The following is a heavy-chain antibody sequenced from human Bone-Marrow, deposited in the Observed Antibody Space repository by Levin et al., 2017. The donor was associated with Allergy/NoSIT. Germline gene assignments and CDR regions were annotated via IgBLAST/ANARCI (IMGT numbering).Heavy chain of an antibody. CDR2: IWYDGSNK. Sequence: GESLKISCAASGFTFSSYGMHWVRQAPGKGLEWVAVIWYDGSNKYYADSVKGRFTISRDNSKNTLYLQMNSLRAEDTAVYYCARETFEGFDYWGQGTLVTVSS. D-gene: IGHD3-16*01. V-gene: IGHV3-33*01. J-gene: IGHJ4*02. CDR1: GFTFSSYG. CDR3: ARETFEGFDY.